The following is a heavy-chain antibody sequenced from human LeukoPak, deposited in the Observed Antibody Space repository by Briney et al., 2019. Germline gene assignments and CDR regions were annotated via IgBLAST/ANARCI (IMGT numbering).Heavy chain of an antibody. V-gene: IGHV1-2*02. Sequence: ASVKLSCKASGYTFTGYYMHWVRQARGQGLEWMGCINPNSGGTNYAQKFQGRVTMTRDTSISTAYMELSRLRSDDTAVYYCARDLMGVVVPAAIFDYWGQGTLVTVSS. J-gene: IGHJ4*02. CDR1: GYTFTGYY. D-gene: IGHD2-2*01. CDR2: INPNSGGT. CDR3: ARDLMGVVVPAAIFDY.